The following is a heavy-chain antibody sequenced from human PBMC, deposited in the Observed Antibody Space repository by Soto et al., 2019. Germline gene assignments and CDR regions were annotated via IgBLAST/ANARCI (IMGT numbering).Heavy chain of an antibody. CDR1: GFTFSGSA. J-gene: IGHJ4*02. Sequence: EVQLVESGGGLVQPGGSLKLSCAASGFTFSGSAMHWVRQASGKGLEWVGRIRSKANSYETAYAASVKGRFTISRDDSKNTAYLQMNSLKTEDTAVYYCTSPNADSSGRNWGQGTLVTVSS. CDR3: TSPNADSSGRN. V-gene: IGHV3-73*02. D-gene: IGHD3-22*01. CDR2: IRSKANSYET.